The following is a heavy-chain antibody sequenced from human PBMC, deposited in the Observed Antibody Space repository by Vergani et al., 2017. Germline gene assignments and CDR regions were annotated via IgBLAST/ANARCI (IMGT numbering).Heavy chain of an antibody. CDR2: ISSSSSYI. D-gene: IGHD4-23*01. V-gene: IGHV3-21*01. CDR1: GFTFSSYS. Sequence: EVQLVESGGGLVKPGGSLRLSCAASGFTFSSYSMNWVRQAPGKGLEWVSSISSSSSYIYYADSVKGRFTISRDNAKNSLYLQMNSLRAEDTAVYYCARDQARVVTPDEGAFDIWGQGTMVTVSS. J-gene: IGHJ3*02. CDR3: ARDQARVVTPDEGAFDI.